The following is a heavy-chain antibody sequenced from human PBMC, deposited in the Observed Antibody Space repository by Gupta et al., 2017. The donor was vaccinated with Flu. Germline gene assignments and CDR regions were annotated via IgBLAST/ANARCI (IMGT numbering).Heavy chain of an antibody. CDR1: GGSFISSY. Sequence: QVQLQESGPGLVKLSETLSLICTVSGGSFISSYWIWIRQPAGKGLEWSGRIYSTGSADYNPSLKSRVPMSVDTSKNQFSLKLSSVTAADTAVYYCARDPHYGSGTDGLDVWGQGTTVIVSS. CDR3: ARDPHYGSGTDGLDV. CDR2: IYSTGSA. J-gene: IGHJ6*02. V-gene: IGHV4-4*07. D-gene: IGHD3-10*01.